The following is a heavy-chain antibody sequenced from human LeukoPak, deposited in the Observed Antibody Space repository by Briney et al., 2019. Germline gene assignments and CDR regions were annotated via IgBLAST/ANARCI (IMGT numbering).Heavy chain of an antibody. Sequence: PSETLSLTCAVYGGCFSGYYWSWIRQPPGKGLEWIGEINHSGSTNYTPSLKSRVTISVDTSKNQFSLKLSSVTAADTAVYYCARVKGYSSSQRVYYFDYWGQGTLVTVSS. V-gene: IGHV4-34*01. CDR2: INHSGST. CDR1: GGCFSGYY. D-gene: IGHD6-13*01. J-gene: IGHJ4*02. CDR3: ARVKGYSSSQRVYYFDY.